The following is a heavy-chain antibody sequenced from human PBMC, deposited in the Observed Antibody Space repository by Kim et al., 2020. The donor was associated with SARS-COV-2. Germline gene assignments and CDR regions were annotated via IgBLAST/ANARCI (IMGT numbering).Heavy chain of an antibody. D-gene: IGHD1-26*01. CDR3: ASTGVGAVGWFDR. Sequence: SETLSLTCTVSGGSIRSYYWTWIRQPPGKRLEWIGYVYHTGNTNYNPSLRGRVTISLDTSKRQFSLTLTSVTAADTAVYYCASTGVGAVGWFDRWGQGTLVSVSS. CDR1: GGSIRSYY. J-gene: IGHJ5*02. CDR2: VYHTGNT. V-gene: IGHV4-59*01.